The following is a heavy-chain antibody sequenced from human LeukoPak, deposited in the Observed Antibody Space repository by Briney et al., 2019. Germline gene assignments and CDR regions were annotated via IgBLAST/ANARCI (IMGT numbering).Heavy chain of an antibody. D-gene: IGHD6-19*01. CDR2: ISSSGSAI. CDR3: ARVARGGPVAGTFDY. Sequence: GGSLRLSCAASGFTFSSYEMNWVRQAPGKGLEWVSYISSSGSAIYYADSVKGRFTISRDNAKNSLYLQMNSLRAEDTAVYYCARVARGGPVAGTFDYWGQGTLVTVSS. CDR1: GFTFSSYE. V-gene: IGHV3-48*03. J-gene: IGHJ4*02.